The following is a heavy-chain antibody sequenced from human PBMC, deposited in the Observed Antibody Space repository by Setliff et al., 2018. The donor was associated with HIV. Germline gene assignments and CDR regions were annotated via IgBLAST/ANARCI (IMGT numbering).Heavy chain of an antibody. V-gene: IGHV1-69-2*01. CDR3: ATLDYYGSQTYNLALHY. Sequence: ASVKVSCKASGYTFTDYYMHWVQQAPGKGLEWMGRVDPKNGKTLYAENLRGRITITADTSTDTAYMELNNLRSEDTAMYYCATLDYYGSQTYNLALHYWGQGTLVTVS. J-gene: IGHJ4*02. CDR2: VDPKNGKT. CDR1: GYTFTDYY. D-gene: IGHD3-10*01.